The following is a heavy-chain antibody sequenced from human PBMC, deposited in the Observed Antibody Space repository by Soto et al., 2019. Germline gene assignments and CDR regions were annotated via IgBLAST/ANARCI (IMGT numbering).Heavy chain of an antibody. CDR3: AKERITAVVVVAATGLDP. J-gene: IGHJ5*02. V-gene: IGHV3-23*01. CDR2: LSGSGGTT. CDR1: GFTFSSYA. D-gene: IGHD2-15*01. Sequence: SLRLSCAASGFTFSSYAMSWVRQTPGKGLEWVSTLSGSGGTTYYADSVKGQFTISRDNSKSTLYLQMNSLRAEDTAVYYCAKERITAVVVVAATGLDPWGQGTLVTVSS.